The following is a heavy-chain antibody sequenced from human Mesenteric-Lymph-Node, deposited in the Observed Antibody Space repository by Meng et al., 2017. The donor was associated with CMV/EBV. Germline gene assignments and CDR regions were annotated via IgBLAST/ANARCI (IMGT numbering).Heavy chain of an antibody. D-gene: IGHD4-23*01. CDR3: ARGRAGLSNYGGKRSWFDP. V-gene: IGHV1-69*10. CDR2: IIPILGIA. CDR1: GGTFSSYA. J-gene: IGHJ5*02. Sequence: SVKVSCKASGGTFSSYAISWVRQAPGQGLEWMGGIIPILGIANYAQKFQGRVTITADKSTSTAYMELSSLRSEDTAVYYCARGRAGLSNYGGKRSWFDPWGQGTLVTVSS.